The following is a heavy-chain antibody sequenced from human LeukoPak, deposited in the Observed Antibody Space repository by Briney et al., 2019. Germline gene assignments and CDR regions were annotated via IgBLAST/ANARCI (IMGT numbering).Heavy chain of an antibody. CDR3: TTEFKELGSFFYFYYMDV. CDR2: IKTKSEGGTT. CDR1: GFTFSSYG. V-gene: IGHV3-15*01. Sequence: GGSLRLSCAASGFTFSSYGMHWVRQAPGKGLEWVGRIKTKSEGGTTDYAATAKGRFTISRDDSKNALFLQMDSLKSDDTAMYYCTTEFKELGSFFYFYYMDVWGTGTTVTISS. J-gene: IGHJ6*03. D-gene: IGHD3-10*01.